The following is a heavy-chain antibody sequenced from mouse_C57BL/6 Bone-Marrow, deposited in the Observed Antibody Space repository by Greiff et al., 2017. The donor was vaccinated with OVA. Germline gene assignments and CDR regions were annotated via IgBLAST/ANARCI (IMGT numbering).Heavy chain of an antibody. CDR1: GYSITSGYY. V-gene: IGHV3-6*01. D-gene: IGHD2-4*01. CDR2: ISYDGSN. CDR3: ARSYDYDGGAYAMDY. Sequence: EVKLLESGPGLVKPSQSLSLTCSVTGYSITSGYYWNWIRQFPGNKLEWMGYISYDGSNNYNPSLKNRISITRDTSKNQFFLKLNSVTTEDTATYYCARSYDYDGGAYAMDYWGQGTSVTVSS. J-gene: IGHJ4*01.